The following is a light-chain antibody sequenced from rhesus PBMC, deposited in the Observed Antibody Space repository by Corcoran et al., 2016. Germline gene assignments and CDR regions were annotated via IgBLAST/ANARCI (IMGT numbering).Light chain of an antibody. J-gene: IGKJ4*01. CDR2: GAS. CDR3: QETSNLSRT. CDR1: QSVSSK. Sequence: EIVMTQSPATLSLSPGEKATISCRTSQSVSSKLAWYQQKPGKTPRLHISGASSRATGIPDRFSGSGSGTEFTLTISSLEPEDFAVYYCQETSNLSRTFGGGTKVEIK. V-gene: IGKV3-31*02.